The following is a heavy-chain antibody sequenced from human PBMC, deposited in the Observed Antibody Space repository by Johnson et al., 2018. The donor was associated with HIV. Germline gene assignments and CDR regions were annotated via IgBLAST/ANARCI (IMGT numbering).Heavy chain of an antibody. CDR1: GFTFSSYG. D-gene: IGHD2-2*01. J-gene: IGHJ3*02. V-gene: IGHV3-30*03. Sequence: VQLVESGGGVVQPGRSLRLSCAASGFTFSSYGMHWVRQAPGKGLEWVAVISYDGSNKYYADSVKGRFTISRDNSKNTLYLQMNSLRAEDTAIFYCAREHGQYDAFDIWGQGTMVTVSS. CDR3: AREHGQYDAFDI. CDR2: ISYDGSNK.